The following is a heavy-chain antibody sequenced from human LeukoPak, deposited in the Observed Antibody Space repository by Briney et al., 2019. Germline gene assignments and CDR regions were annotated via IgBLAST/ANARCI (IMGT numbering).Heavy chain of an antibody. CDR3: ARENIVVVPAAIWYYCYYMDV. J-gene: IGHJ6*03. CDR1: GGSFSGYY. CDR2: INHSGST. D-gene: IGHD2-2*02. Sequence: SETLSLTCAVYGGSFSGYYWSWIRQPPGKGLEWIGEINHSGSTNYNPSLKSRVTISVDTSKNQFSLKLSSVTAADTAVYYCARENIVVVPAAIWYYCYYMDVWGKGTTVTVSS. V-gene: IGHV4-34*01.